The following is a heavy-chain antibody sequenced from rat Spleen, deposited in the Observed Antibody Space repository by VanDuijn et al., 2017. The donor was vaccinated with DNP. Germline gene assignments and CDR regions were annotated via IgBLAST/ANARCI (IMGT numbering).Heavy chain of an antibody. Sequence: VQLQESGPGLVKPSQSLSLTCSVTDYSITSSYRWNWIRKFPGSKLEWMGYINNAGNPNYNPSLKSRISITRDTSKNQFFLQVNSVTTEDTATYYCARLRLEWEVRAMDAWGQGTSVTVSS. V-gene: IGHV3-3*01. CDR2: INNAGNP. D-gene: IGHD1-1*01. CDR3: ARLRLEWEVRAMDA. CDR1: DYSITSSYR. J-gene: IGHJ4*01.